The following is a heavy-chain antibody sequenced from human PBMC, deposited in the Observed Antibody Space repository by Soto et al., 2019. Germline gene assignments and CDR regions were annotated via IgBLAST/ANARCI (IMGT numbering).Heavy chain of an antibody. CDR1: GFSLSTSGVG. CDR2: IYWSDEK. D-gene: IGHD6-13*01. CDR3: AHRPSGSSWYVWWFDT. J-gene: IGHJ5*02. V-gene: IGHV2-5*01. Sequence: SGPTLVNPTQTLTLTCTFSGFSLSTSGVGVGWIRQPPGKALEWLALIYWSDEKRYSPSLNSRLTITKDTSKNQVVLTLTNMDPVDTATYYCAHRPSGSSWYVWWFDTWGQGILVTVSS.